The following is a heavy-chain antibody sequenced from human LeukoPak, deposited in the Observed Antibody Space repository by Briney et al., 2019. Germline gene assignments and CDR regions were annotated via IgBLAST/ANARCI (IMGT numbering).Heavy chain of an antibody. CDR2: INPNSGET. V-gene: IGHV1-2*02. Sequence: ASVKVSRKTSGYTFTDYYIHWVRQAPGQGLEWMGWINPNSGETNSAQKFQGRVTITGDTSISTAYMELRRVTSDDTAVYYCARDRDYSNTERGFDYWGQGTLVTVSS. J-gene: IGHJ4*02. CDR3: ARDRDYSNTERGFDY. D-gene: IGHD4-11*01. CDR1: GYTFTDYY.